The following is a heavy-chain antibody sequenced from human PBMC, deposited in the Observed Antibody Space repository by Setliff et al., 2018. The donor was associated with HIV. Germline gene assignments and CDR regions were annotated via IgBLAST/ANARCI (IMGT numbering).Heavy chain of an antibody. CDR1: GFTLGPFW. V-gene: IGHV3-74*01. J-gene: IGHJ3*02. CDR3: ARDRGYPDSFNI. Sequence: TGGSLRLSCVASGFTLGPFWMHWVRQTPGEGLEWAAHTDGDGATIRYADSVKGRLTISRDNAKNTLYLQMNSLTAEDTAVYYCARDRGYPDSFNIWGQGTTVTVSS. D-gene: IGHD2-15*01. CDR2: TDGDGATI.